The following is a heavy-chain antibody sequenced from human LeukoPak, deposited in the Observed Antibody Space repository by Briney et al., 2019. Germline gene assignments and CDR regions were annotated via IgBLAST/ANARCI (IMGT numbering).Heavy chain of an antibody. CDR3: VNYYYGSGSYYSNY. CDR2: ISGRDGNT. D-gene: IGHD3-10*01. V-gene: IGHV3-23*01. J-gene: IGHJ4*02. Sequence: ISGRDGNTDYADSVKGRFTISRDNSKNTLYLQMNSLRAEDTAVYYCVNYYYGSGSYYSNYWGQGTLVTVSS.